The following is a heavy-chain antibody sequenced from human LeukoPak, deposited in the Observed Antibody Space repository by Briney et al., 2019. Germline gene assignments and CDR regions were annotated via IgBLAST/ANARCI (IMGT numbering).Heavy chain of an antibody. CDR1: GFTFSSFS. CDR3: ARSYYDSSGTNDY. D-gene: IGHD3-22*01. V-gene: IGHV3-48*01. CDR2: ISSTSSTI. J-gene: IGHJ4*02. Sequence: PGGSLRLSCAASGFTFSSFSMNWVRQAPGKGLEWVSYISSTSSTIYYADSVKGRFTISRDNAKNSLYLQMNSLRAGDTAVYYCARSYYDSSGTNDYWGQGTLVTVSS.